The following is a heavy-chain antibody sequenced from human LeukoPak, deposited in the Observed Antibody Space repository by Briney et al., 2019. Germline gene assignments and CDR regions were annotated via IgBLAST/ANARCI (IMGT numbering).Heavy chain of an antibody. CDR2: INTDGSQK. CDR3: SRAEDY. D-gene: IGHD1-14*01. V-gene: IGHV3-7*01. Sequence: GGSLRLSCAASGFTFSNYWMSWVRQAPGKGLEWVANINTDGSQKYYVDSVKGRFTIPRDNAKNSLYLQMNSLRAEDTAVYFCSRAEDYWGQGTLVTVSS. J-gene: IGHJ4*02. CDR1: GFTFSNYW.